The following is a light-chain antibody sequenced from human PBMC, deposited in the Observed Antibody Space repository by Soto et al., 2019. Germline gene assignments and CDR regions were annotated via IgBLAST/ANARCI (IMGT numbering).Light chain of an antibody. CDR3: QQYGSVPLT. CDR2: GAS. V-gene: IGKV3-20*01. J-gene: IGKJ4*01. Sequence: EIVLTQSTGSLSLSPGERATLSSRASESVSTNYLAWYQQKPGQAPRLLISGASSRATGIPDRFSGSGSGADFTLTINRLEPEDFAVYYCQQYGSVPLTFGGGTKVEIK. CDR1: ESVSTNY.